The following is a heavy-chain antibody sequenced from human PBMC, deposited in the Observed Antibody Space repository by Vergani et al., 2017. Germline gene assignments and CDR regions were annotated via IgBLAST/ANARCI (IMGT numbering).Heavy chain of an antibody. J-gene: IGHJ6*03. D-gene: IGHD2-21*01. CDR2: IYTSEST. V-gene: IGHV4-4*07. CDR3: ARVICWGDYYLDV. CDR1: GGSISSYY. Sequence: QVQLQESGPGLVKPSETLSLTCTVSGGSISSYYWSWIRQPAGKGLGWIGRIYTSESTNYNPSLESPVTMSVDTSKNQFSLKLCSVTAADTAVYYCARVICWGDYYLDVWGQGTTVTVSS.